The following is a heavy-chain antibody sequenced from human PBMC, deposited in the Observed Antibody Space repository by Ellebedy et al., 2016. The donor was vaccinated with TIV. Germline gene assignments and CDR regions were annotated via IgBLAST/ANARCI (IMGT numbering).Heavy chain of an antibody. CDR2: FDPEDGET. V-gene: IGHV1-24*01. D-gene: IGHD6-13*01. CDR1: GYTFTSYY. CDR3: ATDASLTIAAPRRGFDY. Sequence: ASVKVSCKASGYTFTSYYMHWVRQAPGKGLEWMGGFDPEDGETIYAQKFQGRVTMTEDTSTDTAYMELSSLRSEDTAVYYCATDASLTIAAPRRGFDYWGQGTLVTVSS. J-gene: IGHJ4*02.